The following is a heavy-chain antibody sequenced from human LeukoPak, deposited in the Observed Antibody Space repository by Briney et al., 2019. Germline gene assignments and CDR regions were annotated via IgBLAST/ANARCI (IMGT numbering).Heavy chain of an antibody. CDR1: GGSLSGYY. V-gene: IGHV4-34*01. Sequence: SETLSLTCAVYGGSLSGYYWSWIRQPPGKGLEWIGEIDHSGNTNYNPSLKSRVTISVDTSNIQLSLRLISVTAADTAVYYCARKIHGSGSYVWSRSRWFDPWGQGTLVTVSS. D-gene: IGHD3-10*01. CDR3: ARKIHGSGSYVWSRSRWFDP. J-gene: IGHJ5*02. CDR2: IDHSGNT.